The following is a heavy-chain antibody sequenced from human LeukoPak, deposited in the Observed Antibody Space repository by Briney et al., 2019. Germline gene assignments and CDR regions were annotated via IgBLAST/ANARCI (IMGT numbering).Heavy chain of an antibody. CDR2: IRSKANSYAT. CDR3: TSPYYYDSSGYYPFDY. V-gene: IGHV3-73*01. J-gene: IGHJ4*02. Sequence: GGSLRLSCAASGFTFSGSAMHWVRQASGKGLEWVGRIRSKANSYATAYAASVKGRFTISRDDSKNTAYLQMNSLKTEDTAVYYCTSPYYYDSSGYYPFDYRGQGTLVTVSS. CDR1: GFTFSGSA. D-gene: IGHD3-22*01.